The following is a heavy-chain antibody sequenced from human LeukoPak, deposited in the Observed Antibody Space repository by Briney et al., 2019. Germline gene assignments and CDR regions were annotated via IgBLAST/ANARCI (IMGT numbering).Heavy chain of an antibody. CDR2: IYYSGNT. Sequence: KPSETLSLTCAVSGDSISNSNYYWGWIRQPPGKGLEWVGNIYYSGNTYYNPSLKSRVTISVDTSKNQFSLKLNSLTAADTAVYYCARLFAVVTRFYDYWGQGTLVTVSS. D-gene: IGHD3-3*01. CDR1: GDSISNSNYY. V-gene: IGHV4-39*01. CDR3: ARLFAVVTRFYDY. J-gene: IGHJ4*02.